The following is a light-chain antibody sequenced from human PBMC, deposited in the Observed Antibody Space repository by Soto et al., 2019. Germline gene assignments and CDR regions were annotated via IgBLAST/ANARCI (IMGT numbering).Light chain of an antibody. CDR3: QQFHNWPPIT. Sequence: EIVMTQSPATLSVSPGERATLSCRASQSVSTNLAWYQQKPGQAPRLLIYGASTRATGIPARFSGSGSGTEFTPTISSLQSEDFAVYYCQQFHNWPPITFGQGTRVEIK. V-gene: IGKV3-15*01. CDR1: QSVSTN. CDR2: GAS. J-gene: IGKJ5*01.